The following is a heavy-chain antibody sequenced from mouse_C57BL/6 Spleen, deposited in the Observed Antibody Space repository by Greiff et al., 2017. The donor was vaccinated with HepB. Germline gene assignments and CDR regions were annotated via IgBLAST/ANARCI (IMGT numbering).Heavy chain of an antibody. CDR2: INPRNGGT. CDR3: ARGAYYSSYVFAY. D-gene: IGHD2-5*01. CDR1: GYTFTSYW. Sequence: VQLQQPGTELVKPGASVKLSCKASGYTFTSYWMHWVKQRPGQGLEWIGNINPRNGGTNYNEKFKSKATLTVDKSSSTAYMQLSSLTSEDSAVYYCARGAYYSSYVFAYWGQGTLVTVSA. V-gene: IGHV1-53*01. J-gene: IGHJ3*01.